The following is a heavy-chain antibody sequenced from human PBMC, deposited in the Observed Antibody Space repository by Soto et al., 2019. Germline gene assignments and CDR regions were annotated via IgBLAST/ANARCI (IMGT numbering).Heavy chain of an antibody. V-gene: IGHV1-69*13. CDR3: ARCRRYCSGGSCYSYYYYGMDV. Sequence: GASVKVSCKASGGTFSSYAISWVRQAPGQGLEWMGGIIPIFGTANYAQKFQGRVTITADESTSTAYMELSSLRSEDTAVYYCARCRRYCSGGSCYSYYYYGMDVWGQGTTVTVSS. CDR1: GGTFSSYA. J-gene: IGHJ6*02. CDR2: IIPIFGTA. D-gene: IGHD2-15*01.